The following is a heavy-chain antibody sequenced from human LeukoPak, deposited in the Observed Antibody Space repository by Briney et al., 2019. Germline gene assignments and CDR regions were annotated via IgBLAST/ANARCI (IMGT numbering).Heavy chain of an antibody. V-gene: IGHV3-74*01. Sequence: GGSLRLSCAASRFTFSSYWMHWVRQVPGKGLVWVSRISSDGSSTSYADSVKGRFTVSRDNAKNTLYLQMKNLRAENTAVYYCARDKADAFDIWGQGTMVTVSS. J-gene: IGHJ3*02. CDR1: RFTFSSYW. CDR3: ARDKADAFDI. CDR2: ISSDGSST.